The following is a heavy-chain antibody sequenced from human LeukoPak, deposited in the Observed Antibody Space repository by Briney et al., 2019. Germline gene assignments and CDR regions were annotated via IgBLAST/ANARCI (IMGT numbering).Heavy chain of an antibody. J-gene: IGHJ1*01. Sequence: GGSLRLSCAASGFTFSSYSMNWVRQAPGKGLEWVSYISSSSSTIYYADSVKGRFTISRDNSKNTLYLQMNSLRAEDTAVYYCARDRGGPMGYFQHWGQGTLVTVSS. CDR3: ARDRGGPMGYFQH. CDR1: GFTFSSYS. V-gene: IGHV3-48*01. D-gene: IGHD2-15*01. CDR2: ISSSSSTI.